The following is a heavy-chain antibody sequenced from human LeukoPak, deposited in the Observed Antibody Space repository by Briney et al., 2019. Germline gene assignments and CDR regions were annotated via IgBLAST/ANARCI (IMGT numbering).Heavy chain of an antibody. V-gene: IGHV3-21*01. J-gene: IGHJ4*02. Sequence: GGSLRLSCAASGFTISSYTMNWVRQAPGKGLEWVSSISSSSSYIYYADSVKGRFSVSRDNAKNSHYLQMNSLRVEDTAVYYCARTPPIYSIDLGGQGTLVTVSS. CDR3: ARTPPIYSIDL. D-gene: IGHD1-26*01. CDR2: ISSSSSYI. CDR1: GFTISSYT.